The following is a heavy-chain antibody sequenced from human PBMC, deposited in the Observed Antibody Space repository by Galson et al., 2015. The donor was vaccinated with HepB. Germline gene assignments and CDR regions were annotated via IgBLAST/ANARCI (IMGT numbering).Heavy chain of an antibody. Sequence: SLRLSCAASGFTFSSYGMHWVRQAPGKGLEWVAVISYDGSNKYYADSVKGRFTISRDNSKNTLYLQMNSLRAEDTAVYYCAKERRGAAPGAFDIWGQGTMVTVSS. CDR2: ISYDGSNK. V-gene: IGHV3-30*18. CDR1: GFTFSSYG. J-gene: IGHJ3*02. D-gene: IGHD1-26*01. CDR3: AKERRGAAPGAFDI.